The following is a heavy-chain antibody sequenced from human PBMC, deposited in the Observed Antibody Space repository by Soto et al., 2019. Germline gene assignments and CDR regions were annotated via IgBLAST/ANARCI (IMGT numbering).Heavy chain of an antibody. CDR1: GFTLRNYA. CDR3: ARGDYYDSSVYPPRY. V-gene: IGHV3-30-3*01. J-gene: IGHJ4*02. CDR2: ISYDGTNN. D-gene: IGHD3-22*01. Sequence: GGSLRLSCAASGFTLRNYAMHWVRQAPGKGLEWVALISYDGTNNYYADSVKGRFTISRDNSKNTLYLLLDSLRAEDTAVYYCARGDYYDSSVYPPRYWGQGTLVTVSS.